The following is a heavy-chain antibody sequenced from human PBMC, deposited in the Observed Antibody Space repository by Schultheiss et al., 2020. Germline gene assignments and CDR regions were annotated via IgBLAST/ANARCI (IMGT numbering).Heavy chain of an antibody. CDR1: GFTFSSYA. V-gene: IGHV3-13*01. J-gene: IGHJ3*02. CDR2: IGTAGDT. Sequence: GGSLRLSCAASGFTFSSYAMSWVRQAPGKGLEWVSAIGTAGDTYYPGSVKGRFTISRENAKNSLYLQMNSLRAGDTAVYYCARGSGYGTTGAFDIWGQGTMVTVSS. D-gene: IGHD5-12*01. CDR3: ARGSGYGTTGAFDI.